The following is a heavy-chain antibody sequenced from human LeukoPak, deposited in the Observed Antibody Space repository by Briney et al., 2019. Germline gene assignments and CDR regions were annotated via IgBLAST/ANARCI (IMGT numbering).Heavy chain of an antibody. D-gene: IGHD5-18*01. J-gene: IGHJ4*02. CDR1: GFTFSSYG. CDR2: IWYDGSNK. CDR3: ARDHTAAFLDY. Sequence: GGSLRLSCAASGFTFSSYGMHWVRQAPGKGLEGVAVIWYDGSNKYYADSVKGRFTISRDNSKNTLYLQMNSLRAEDTAVYYCARDHTAAFLDYWGQGTLVTVSS. V-gene: IGHV3-33*01.